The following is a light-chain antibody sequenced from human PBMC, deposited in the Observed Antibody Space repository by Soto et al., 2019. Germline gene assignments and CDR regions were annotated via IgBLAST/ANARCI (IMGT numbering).Light chain of an antibody. CDR2: DAP. J-gene: IGKJ1*01. CDR3: QQYHTYPWT. Sequence: DIQMTQSPSSLSASVGDRVTITCRASQSISSYLNWYQQKPGKAPKLLIFDAPSLESGVPSRFSGSGSGTEFTLSISGLQPDDFATYYCQQYHTYPWTFGQGTKVDIK. CDR1: QSISSY. V-gene: IGKV1-5*01.